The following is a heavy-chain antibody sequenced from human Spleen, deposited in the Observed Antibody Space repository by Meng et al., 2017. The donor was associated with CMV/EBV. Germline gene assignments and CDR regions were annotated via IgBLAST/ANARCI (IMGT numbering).Heavy chain of an antibody. CDR1: GFTFRSHW. CDR2: INSDGTAS. CDR3: ARDLHADFFDSSGHPYYYYYGMDV. D-gene: IGHD3-22*01. Sequence: GESLKISCAASGFTFRSHWMHWVRQAPGKGLVWVSHINSDGTASDYADSVKGRFTISRDNARNTVYLQMNSLRAEDTAVYFCARDLHADFFDSSGHPYYYYYGMDVWGQGTTVTVSS. V-gene: IGHV3-74*01. J-gene: IGHJ6*02.